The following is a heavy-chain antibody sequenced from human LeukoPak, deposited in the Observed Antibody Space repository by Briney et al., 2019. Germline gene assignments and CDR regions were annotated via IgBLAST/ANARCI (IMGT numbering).Heavy chain of an antibody. J-gene: IGHJ4*02. D-gene: IGHD3-9*01. V-gene: IGHV3-23*01. CDR1: GFTFSSYA. Sequence: PGGSLRLSCAASGFTFSSYAMSWVRQAPGKGLEWVSAISGSGGSTYYADSVKGRFTISRDNSKNTLYLQMNSLRAEDTAVYYCANQLSGIGSILRYFDWLSPFDYWGQGTLVTVSS. CDR2: ISGSGGST. CDR3: ANQLSGIGSILRYFDWLSPFDY.